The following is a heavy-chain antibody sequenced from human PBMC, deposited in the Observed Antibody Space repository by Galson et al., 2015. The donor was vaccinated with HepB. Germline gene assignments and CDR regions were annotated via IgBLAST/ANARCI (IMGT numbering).Heavy chain of an antibody. J-gene: IGHJ4*02. V-gene: IGHV3-23*01. CDR2: ISGSGSNT. D-gene: IGHD3-3*01. Sequence: SLRLSCAASGFTFSNYAMSWVRQAPGKGLEWVSAISGSGSNTYYADSVKGRFSISRDNSKNTLYLQMSSLRAEDTAVYYCAKGVYSPYDVWSGYIDYWGQGTLVTVSS. CDR1: GFTFSNYA. CDR3: AKGVYSPYDVWSGYIDY.